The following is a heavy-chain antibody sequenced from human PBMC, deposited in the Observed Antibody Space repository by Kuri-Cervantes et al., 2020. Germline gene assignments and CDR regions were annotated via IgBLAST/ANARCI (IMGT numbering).Heavy chain of an antibody. J-gene: IGHJ4*02. V-gene: IGHV1-46*01. CDR2: INPSGGST. Sequence: ASVKVSCKASGYTFTSYYMHWVRQAPGQGLEWMGIINPSGGSTSYAQKFQGRVTMTRDTSASTAYMELSSLRSEDTAVYYCARGGYSGPFDYWGQGTLVTVSS. CDR3: ARGGYSGPFDY. D-gene: IGHD5-12*01. CDR1: GYTFTSYY.